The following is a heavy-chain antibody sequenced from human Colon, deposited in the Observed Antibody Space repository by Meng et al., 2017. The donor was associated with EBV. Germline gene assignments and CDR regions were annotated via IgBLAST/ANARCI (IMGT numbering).Heavy chain of an antibody. D-gene: IGHD5-12*01. CDR2: IYYSGST. V-gene: IGHV4-30-4*01. Sequence: QVQLQGSGPGLVKPSPTLSLTCTVSGGSISSGDYYWSWIRQPPGKGLEWIGYIYYSGSTYYNPSLKSRVTISVDTSKNQFSLKLSSVTAADTAVYYCARDRGGLGAFDYWGQGTLVTVSS. CDR1: GGSISSGDYY. CDR3: ARDRGGLGAFDY. J-gene: IGHJ4*02.